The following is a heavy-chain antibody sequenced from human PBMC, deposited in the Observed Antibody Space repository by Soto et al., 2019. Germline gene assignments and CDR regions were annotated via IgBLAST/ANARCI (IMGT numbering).Heavy chain of an antibody. J-gene: IGHJ6*03. CDR2: IYYSGST. CDR3: ARQKGSGSYSGLYYMDV. CDR1: GGSISSGGYY. D-gene: IGHD3-10*01. V-gene: IGHV4-31*03. Sequence: TLSLTCTVSGGSISSGGYYWSWIRQHPGKGLEWIGYIYYSGSTYYNPSLKSRVTISVDTSKNQFSLKLSSVTAADTAVYYCARQKGSGSYSGLYYMDVWGKGTTVTVSS.